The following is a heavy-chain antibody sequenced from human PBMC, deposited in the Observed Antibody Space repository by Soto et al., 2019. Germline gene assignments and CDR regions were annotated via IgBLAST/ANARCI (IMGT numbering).Heavy chain of an antibody. Sequence: KQSQTLSLTCAISGDSVSSNSAAWNWIRQSPSRGLEWLGRTYYRSKWYNDYAVSVKSRITINPDTSKNQFSLQLNSVTPEYTAVYYCARDRRSTPTVFYAFDIWGQGTMVTVSS. CDR3: ARDRRSTPTVFYAFDI. V-gene: IGHV6-1*01. CDR2: TYYRSKWYN. CDR1: GDSVSSNSAA. D-gene: IGHD4-4*01. J-gene: IGHJ3*02.